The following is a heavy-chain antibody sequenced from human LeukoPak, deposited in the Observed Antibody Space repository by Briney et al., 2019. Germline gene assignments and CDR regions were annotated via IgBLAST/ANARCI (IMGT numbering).Heavy chain of an antibody. D-gene: IGHD6-13*01. J-gene: IGHJ4*02. V-gene: IGHV3-30-3*01. CDR2: ISYDGSNK. CDR3: AARSNNWYILDY. CDR1: GFTFSIYA. Sequence: PGGSLRLSCAASGFTFSIYAIHWVRQAPGKGLEWVALISYDGSNKYYADSVKGRFTISRDNSKNTLYLQMNSLRAEDTAVYYCAARSNNWYILDYWGQGTLVTVSS.